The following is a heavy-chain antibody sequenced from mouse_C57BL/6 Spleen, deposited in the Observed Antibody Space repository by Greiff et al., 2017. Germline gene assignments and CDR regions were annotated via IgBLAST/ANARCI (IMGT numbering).Heavy chain of an antibody. J-gene: IGHJ2*01. CDR2: IHPNSGST. D-gene: IGHD2-4*01. V-gene: IGHV1-64*01. CDR3: AGYDYDDYFDY. Sequence: QVQLQQPGAELVKPGASVKLSCKASGYTFTSYWMHWVKQRPGQGLEWIGMIHPNSGSTNYNEKFKSKATLTVDKSSSTAYMQLSSLTSEDSAVYYCAGYDYDDYFDYWGQGTTLTVSS. CDR1: GYTFTSYW.